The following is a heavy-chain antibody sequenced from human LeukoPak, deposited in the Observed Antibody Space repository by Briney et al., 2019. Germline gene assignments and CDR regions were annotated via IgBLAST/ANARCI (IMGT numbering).Heavy chain of an antibody. V-gene: IGHV3-23*01. D-gene: IGHD3-9*01. Sequence: GGSLRLSCAVSGFTFSNYAMSWVRQAPGKGLEWVSAVSGRDDSTYYADSVKGRFTISRDTSKNTLYLQMNSLRAEDTAVYYCAKWGDYDILTGYYDSDYWGQGTLVTVSS. CDR2: VSGRDDST. J-gene: IGHJ4*02. CDR1: GFTFSNYA. CDR3: AKWGDYDILTGYYDSDY.